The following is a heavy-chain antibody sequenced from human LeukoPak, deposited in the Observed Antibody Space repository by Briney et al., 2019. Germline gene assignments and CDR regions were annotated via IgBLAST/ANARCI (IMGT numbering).Heavy chain of an antibody. D-gene: IGHD3-16*01. Sequence: GGSLRLSCAASGFTFNTYSMSWVRQAPGKGLEWLSYISSASSTIYYADSVKGRFTISRDNAKNSLYLQMNSLRAEDTAVYYCARDGGGSLWGQGTLVTVSS. V-gene: IGHV3-48*01. CDR1: GFTFNTYS. CDR3: ARDGGGSL. CDR2: ISSASSTI. J-gene: IGHJ4*02.